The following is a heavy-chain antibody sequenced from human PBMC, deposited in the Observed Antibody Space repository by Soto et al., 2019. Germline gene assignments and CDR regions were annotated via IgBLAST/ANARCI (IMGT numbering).Heavy chain of an antibody. J-gene: IGHJ3*02. D-gene: IGHD3-22*01. CDR2: IYYSGST. CDR1: GGSISSGGYY. V-gene: IGHV4-31*03. CDR3: ASLPAAEGYYPRDAFDI. Sequence: SETLSLTCTVSGGSISSGGYYWSWIRQHPGKGLEWIGYIYYSGSTYYNPSLKSRVTISVDTSKNQFSLKLSSVTAADTAVYYCASLPAAEGYYPRDAFDIWGQGTMVTVSS.